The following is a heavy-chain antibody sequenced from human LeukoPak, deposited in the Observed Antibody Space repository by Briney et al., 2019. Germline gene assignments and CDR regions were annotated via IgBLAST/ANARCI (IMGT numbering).Heavy chain of an antibody. CDR2: ISSSNSYI. CDR1: GFTFSSYW. Sequence: PGGSLRLSCAASGFTFSSYWMYWVRQAPGKGLEWVSSISSSNSYIYYADSVKGRFTISRDNAKNSLYLQMNSLRAEDTAVYYCARDLYSSGWNWFDPWGQGTLVTVSS. V-gene: IGHV3-21*01. J-gene: IGHJ5*02. D-gene: IGHD6-19*01. CDR3: ARDLYSSGWNWFDP.